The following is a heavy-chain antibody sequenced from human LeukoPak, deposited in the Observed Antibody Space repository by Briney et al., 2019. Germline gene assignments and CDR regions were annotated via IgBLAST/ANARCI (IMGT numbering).Heavy chain of an antibody. J-gene: IGHJ4*02. CDR2: ISDDGSNE. V-gene: IGHV3-30*09. Sequence: GGSLRLSCAASGFTFSASSMHWVRQAPGKGLEWVALISDDGSNESFADSVKGRFAISRDNSKNTLYLQMNSLRADDTAVYYCARDHQVSYFDYWGQGTLVTVSS. CDR1: GFTFSASS. CDR3: ARDHQVSYFDY. D-gene: IGHD6-6*01.